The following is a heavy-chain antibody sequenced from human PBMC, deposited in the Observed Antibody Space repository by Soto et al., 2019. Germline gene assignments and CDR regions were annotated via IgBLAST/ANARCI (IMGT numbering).Heavy chain of an antibody. V-gene: IGHV5-10-1*01. J-gene: IGHJ6*02. Sequence: GESLKISCKGSGYSFTSYWISWVRQMPGKGLEWMGRIDPSDSYTNYSPSFQGHVTISADKSISTAYLQWSSLKASDTAMYYCARVDYYDTRHYGTDVWGQGTTVTVSS. CDR2: IDPSDSYT. CDR1: GYSFTSYW. D-gene: IGHD3-22*01. CDR3: ARVDYYDTRHYGTDV.